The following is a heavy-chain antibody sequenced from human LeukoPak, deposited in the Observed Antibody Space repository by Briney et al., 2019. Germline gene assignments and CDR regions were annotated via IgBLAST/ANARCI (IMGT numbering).Heavy chain of an antibody. J-gene: IGHJ4*02. CDR1: GFTFSSYA. D-gene: IGHD5-12*01. Sequence: GGSLRLSCAASGFTFSSYAMHWVRQAPGKWLEWVAVISYDGSNKYYADSVKGRFTISRDNSKNTLYLQMNSPRAEDTAVYYCARDLGMVATETFDYWGQGTLVTVSS. CDR3: ARDLGMVATETFDY. CDR2: ISYDGSNK. V-gene: IGHV3-30-3*01.